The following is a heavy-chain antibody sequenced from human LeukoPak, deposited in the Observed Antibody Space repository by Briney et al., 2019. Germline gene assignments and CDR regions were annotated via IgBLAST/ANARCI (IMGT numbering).Heavy chain of an antibody. CDR1: GGSISSYY. D-gene: IGHD3-9*01. Sequence: SETLSLTCTVSGGSISSYYWSWIRQPPGKGLEWIGYIYYSGSTNYNPSLKSRVTISVDTSKNQFSLKLSSVTAADTAVYYCARGGVLRYFDWLLPSPYFDYWGQGTLVTVSS. CDR3: ARGGVLRYFDWLLPSPYFDY. J-gene: IGHJ4*02. V-gene: IGHV4-59*01. CDR2: IYYSGST.